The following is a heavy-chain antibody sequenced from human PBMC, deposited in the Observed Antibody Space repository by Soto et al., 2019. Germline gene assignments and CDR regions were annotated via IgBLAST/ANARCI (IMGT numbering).Heavy chain of an antibody. Sequence: GASVKVSCKASGYTFTSYDINWVRQATGQGLERKRWMNPNSGNTGYAQKFQGRVTMTRNTSISTAYLELSSLRSDDTAVYYCARGEGTRFDYWGQGTLVTVSS. D-gene: IGHD1-1*01. V-gene: IGHV1-8*01. J-gene: IGHJ4*02. CDR2: MNPNSGNT. CDR1: GYTFTSYD. CDR3: ARGEGTRFDY.